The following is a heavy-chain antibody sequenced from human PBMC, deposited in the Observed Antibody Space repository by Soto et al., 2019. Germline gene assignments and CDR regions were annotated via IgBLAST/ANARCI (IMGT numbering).Heavy chain of an antibody. J-gene: IGHJ4*02. D-gene: IGHD6-13*01. CDR2: INPNSCGT. CDR1: GYTFTGYY. CDR3: HNDIAAHGGY. V-gene: IGHV1-2*02. Sequence: GASVKVSCKASGYTFTGYYMHWVRQAPGQGLEWMGWINPNSCGTNYAQKVQGRVTMTRDTSISTAYMELSRLRSDDTAVYYCHNDIAAHGGYWGQGTLVTVSS.